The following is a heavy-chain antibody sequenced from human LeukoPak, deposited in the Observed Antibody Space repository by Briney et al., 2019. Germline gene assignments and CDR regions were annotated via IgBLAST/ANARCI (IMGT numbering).Heavy chain of an antibody. J-gene: IGHJ4*02. V-gene: IGHV4-30-2*01. Sequence: TSETLSLTCAVSGGSISSGGYSWSWIRQPPGKGLEWIGYIYHSGSTYYNPSLKSRVTISVDRSKNQLSLKLSSVPAADTAVYYCGSGGGGYYYDSSGYYPFDYWGQGTLVTVSS. D-gene: IGHD3-22*01. CDR1: GGSISSGGYS. CDR3: GSGGGGYYYDSSGYYPFDY. CDR2: IYHSGST.